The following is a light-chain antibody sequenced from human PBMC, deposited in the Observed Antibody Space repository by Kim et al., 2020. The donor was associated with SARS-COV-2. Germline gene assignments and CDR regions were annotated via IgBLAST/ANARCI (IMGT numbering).Light chain of an antibody. CDR1: QSVCSHC. J-gene: IGKJ2*01. Sequence: SSGESTTLTCRSSQSVCSHCLAWYQHIPGHAPRLLIYSVSNRATGIPDRFSGSGSGTDFTLTISRLEPEDFAVYYCQQYGIAPPYTFGQGTKLEI. CDR3: QQYGIAPPYT. V-gene: IGKV3-20*01. CDR2: SVS.